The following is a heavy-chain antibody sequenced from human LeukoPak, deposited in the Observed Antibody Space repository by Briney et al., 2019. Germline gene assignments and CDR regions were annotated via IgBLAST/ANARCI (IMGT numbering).Heavy chain of an antibody. CDR3: ARETYYDFWSGYFAPNWFDP. J-gene: IGHJ5*02. D-gene: IGHD3-3*01. CDR2: IYYSGST. V-gene: IGHV4-39*07. Sequence: PSETLSLTCTVSGGSIGSSSYYWGWIRQPPGKGLEWIGSIYYSGSTYYNPSLKSRVTISVDTSKNQFSLKLSSVTAADTAVYYCARETYYDFWSGYFAPNWFDPWGQGTLVTVSS. CDR1: GGSIGSSSYY.